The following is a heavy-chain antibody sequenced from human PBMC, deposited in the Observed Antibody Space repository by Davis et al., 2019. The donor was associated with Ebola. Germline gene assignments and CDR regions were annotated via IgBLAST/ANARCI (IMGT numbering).Heavy chain of an antibody. D-gene: IGHD3/OR15-3a*01. Sequence: GSLRLSCAVSGGSISSSNWWSWVRQPPGKGLEWIGEIYHSGSTNYNPSLKSRVTISVDKSKNQFSLKLSSVTAADTAVYYCARGFGLVRIFDYWGQGTLVTVSS. CDR3: ARGFGLVRIFDY. CDR2: IYHSGST. V-gene: IGHV4-4*02. J-gene: IGHJ4*02. CDR1: GGSISSSNW.